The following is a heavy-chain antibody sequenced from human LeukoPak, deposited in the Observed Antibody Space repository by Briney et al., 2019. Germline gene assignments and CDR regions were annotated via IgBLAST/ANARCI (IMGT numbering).Heavy chain of an antibody. V-gene: IGHV3-74*01. D-gene: IGHD2-2*01. J-gene: IGHJ6*02. CDR2: INSDGSST. Sequence: GGFLRLSCAASGFTFSSYWMHWVRQAPGKGLVWVSRINSDGSSTSYADSVKGRFTISRDNAKNTLYLQMNSLRAEDTAVYYCARDIVVVPAANGMDVWGQGTTVTVSS. CDR1: GFTFSSYW. CDR3: ARDIVVVPAANGMDV.